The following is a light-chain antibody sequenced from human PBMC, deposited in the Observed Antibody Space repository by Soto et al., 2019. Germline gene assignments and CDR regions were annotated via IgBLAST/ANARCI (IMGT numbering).Light chain of an antibody. V-gene: IGLV2-14*02. CDR3: CSLTTSHTYV. CDR2: EGS. Sequence: QSALTQPASVSGSPGQSITISCTGTSSDVGTYNLVSWYQHHPGKAPKLIIHEGSKRPAGLSNRFSGSKSGNTASLTISGLQADDEADYYCCSLTTSHTYVFGSGTKLTVL. J-gene: IGLJ1*01. CDR1: SSDVGTYNL.